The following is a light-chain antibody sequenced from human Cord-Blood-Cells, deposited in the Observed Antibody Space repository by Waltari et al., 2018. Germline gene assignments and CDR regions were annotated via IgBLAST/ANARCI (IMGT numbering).Light chain of an antibody. CDR3: QQYGSSPPIT. Sequence: EIVLTQSPGTLSLSPGERATLSSRPSQSVSSSYLAWYQQKPGQAPRLLIYGASSRATGIPDRFSGSGSGTDFTLTISRLEPEDFAVYYCQQYGSSPPITFGQGTRLEIK. CDR1: QSVSSSY. V-gene: IGKV3-20*01. J-gene: IGKJ5*01. CDR2: GAS.